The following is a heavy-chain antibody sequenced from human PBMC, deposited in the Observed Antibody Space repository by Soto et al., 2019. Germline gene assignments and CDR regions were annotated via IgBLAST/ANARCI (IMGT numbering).Heavy chain of an antibody. J-gene: IGHJ3*02. CDR1: GFTFSSYW. Sequence: GGSLRLSCAASGFTFSSYWMGWVRQAPGKGLEWVANIKQGGSEKYYVDSVKGRFTISRDNAKNSLYLQMNSLRAEDTAVYYCARDRHYYDSSGPPPSGAFDIWGQGTMVTVSS. CDR3: ARDRHYYDSSGPPPSGAFDI. V-gene: IGHV3-7*03. D-gene: IGHD3-22*01. CDR2: IKQGGSEK.